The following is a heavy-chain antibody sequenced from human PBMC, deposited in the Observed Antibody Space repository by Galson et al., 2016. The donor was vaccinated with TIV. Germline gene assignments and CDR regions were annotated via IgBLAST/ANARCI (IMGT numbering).Heavy chain of an antibody. Sequence: SVKVSCKAAGGTFSSYAISWVRQAPGQGLEWMGGITGMFGTTNYAQKFQGRVTITADELTSTAYMELSSLRSEDTAVYYCARAPGDHLENHVDSWGQGTLVTVSS. CDR3: ARAPGDHLENHVDS. V-gene: IGHV1-69*13. CDR2: ITGMFGTT. J-gene: IGHJ4*02. CDR1: GGTFSSYA. D-gene: IGHD1-14*01.